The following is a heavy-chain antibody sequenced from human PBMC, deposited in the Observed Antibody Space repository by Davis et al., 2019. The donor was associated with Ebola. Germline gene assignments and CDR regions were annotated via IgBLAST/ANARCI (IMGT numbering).Heavy chain of an antibody. CDR3: ARDTNAYGSGSCAFDN. Sequence: PGGSLRLSCVVSGFTFANYWMTWVRQAPGKGLEWVASLKEDGSQKYYVDSVKGRFTISRDNAENSLFLQMNSLRAEDTAVYYCARDTNAYGSGSCAFDNWGQGILVTVSS. J-gene: IGHJ4*02. CDR1: GFTFANYW. CDR2: LKEDGSQK. D-gene: IGHD3-10*01. V-gene: IGHV3-7*01.